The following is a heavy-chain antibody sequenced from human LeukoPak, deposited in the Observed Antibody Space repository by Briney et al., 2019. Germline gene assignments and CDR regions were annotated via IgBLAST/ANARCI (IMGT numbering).Heavy chain of an antibody. CDR2: IKQDGSEK. V-gene: IGHV3-7*01. J-gene: IGHJ6*03. CDR3: ARGLPYYYYYMDV. CDR1: GFTFSSYS. Sequence: GGSLRLSCAASGFTFSSYSMSWVRQAPGKGLEWVANIKQDGSEKYYVDSVKGRFTISRDNAKNSLYLQMNSLRAEDTAVYYCARGLPYYYYYMDVWGKGTTVTVSS.